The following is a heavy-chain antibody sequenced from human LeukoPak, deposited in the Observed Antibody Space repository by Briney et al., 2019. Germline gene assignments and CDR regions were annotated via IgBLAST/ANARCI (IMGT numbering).Heavy chain of an antibody. CDR3: ARWARYCSSGSCYSWFDP. Sequence: PGGSLRLSCAASGFTFRSYWMSWVCQAPGKGLEWVANMKLDGSEEYYVDSVKGRFTISSDNAKNSLYLQMNSLRVDDTAVYYCARWARYCSSGSCYSWFDPWGQGTLVTVSS. D-gene: IGHD2-15*01. J-gene: IGHJ5*02. V-gene: IGHV3-7*01. CDR2: MKLDGSEE. CDR1: GFTFRSYW.